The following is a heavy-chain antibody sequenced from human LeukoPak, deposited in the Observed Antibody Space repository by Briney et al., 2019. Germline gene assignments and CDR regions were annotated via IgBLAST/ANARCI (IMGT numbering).Heavy chain of an antibody. CDR3: AGGSQWLVP. J-gene: IGHJ5*02. CDR2: LYYSGST. Sequence: PSETLSLTCTVSGGSISSSNYYWGWIRQPPGKGLEWIGSLYYSGSTYYNPSLKSRVAISVDTSKNQFSLKLSSVTAADTAVYYCAGGSQWLVPWGQGTLVTVSS. CDR1: GGSISSSNYY. V-gene: IGHV4-39*07. D-gene: IGHD5-12*01.